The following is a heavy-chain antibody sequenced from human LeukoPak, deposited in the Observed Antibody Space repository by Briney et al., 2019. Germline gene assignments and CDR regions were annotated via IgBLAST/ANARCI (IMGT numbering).Heavy chain of an antibody. CDR3: ARGFDYSRYYGMDV. CDR2: INHSGST. J-gene: IGHJ6*02. V-gene: IGHV4-34*01. CDR1: GGSFSGYY. Sequence: SETLSLTCAVYGGSFSGYYWSWIRQPPGKGLEWIGEINHSGSTNYNPSLKSRVTISLDKSKNQFSLKLSSMTAADTAVYYCARGFDYSRYYGMDVWGQGTTVTVSS. D-gene: IGHD4-11*01.